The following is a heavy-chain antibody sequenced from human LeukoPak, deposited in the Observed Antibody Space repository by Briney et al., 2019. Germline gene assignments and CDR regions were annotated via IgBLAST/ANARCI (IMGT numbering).Heavy chain of an antibody. Sequence: SETLSLTCTVSGGSISSGSYYWSWIRQPAGKGLEWIGRIYTSGSTNYNPSLKSRVTISVDTSKNQFSLKLSSVTAADTAVYYCARGRRHYYDSSGYYCAYFDYWGQGTLVTVSS. CDR1: GGSISSGSYY. V-gene: IGHV4-61*02. CDR2: IYTSGST. CDR3: ARGRRHYYDSSGYYCAYFDY. J-gene: IGHJ4*02. D-gene: IGHD3-22*01.